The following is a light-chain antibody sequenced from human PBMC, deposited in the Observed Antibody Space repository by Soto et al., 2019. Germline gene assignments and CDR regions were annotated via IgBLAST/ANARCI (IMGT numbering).Light chain of an antibody. J-gene: IGKJ4*01. CDR1: QNINNY. V-gene: IGKV1-5*03. CDR2: KAS. Sequence: DIEMTQSPSSRAASVGDRVTITCQASQNINNYLNWYQQKPGRAPKLLIYKASGLESGVPSRFSGSGSGTDFTLTISSLQPDDFATYYCQQYNSYSPLTFGGGTKVDIK. CDR3: QQYNSYSPLT.